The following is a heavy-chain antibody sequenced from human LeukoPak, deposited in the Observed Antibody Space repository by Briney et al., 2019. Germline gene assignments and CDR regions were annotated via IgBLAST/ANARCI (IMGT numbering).Heavy chain of an antibody. Sequence: PGGSLRLSCAASGFTFSSYAMHWVRQAPGKGLEWVAVIWYDGSNKYYADSVKGRFTISRDNSKNTLYLQMNSLRGEDTAVYYCAKGEVVPAAIYGMDVWGQGTTVTVS. J-gene: IGHJ6*02. D-gene: IGHD2-2*02. CDR3: AKGEVVPAAIYGMDV. CDR2: IWYDGSNK. V-gene: IGHV3-33*06. CDR1: GFTFSSYA.